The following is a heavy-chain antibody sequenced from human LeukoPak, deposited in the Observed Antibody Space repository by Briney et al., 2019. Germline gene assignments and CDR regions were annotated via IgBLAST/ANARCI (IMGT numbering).Heavy chain of an antibody. Sequence: GGSLRLSCAASGFTFNSYWMTWVRQAPGKGLEWVATIKQDGSEKYYVDSVKGRFTISRDNAKNSLYLQMNSLRAEDTAVYYCARDRNTDFWSGYYTNYFDYWGQGTLVTVSS. CDR1: GFTFNSYW. CDR2: IKQDGSEK. V-gene: IGHV3-7*01. J-gene: IGHJ4*02. CDR3: ARDRNTDFWSGYYTNYFDY. D-gene: IGHD3-3*01.